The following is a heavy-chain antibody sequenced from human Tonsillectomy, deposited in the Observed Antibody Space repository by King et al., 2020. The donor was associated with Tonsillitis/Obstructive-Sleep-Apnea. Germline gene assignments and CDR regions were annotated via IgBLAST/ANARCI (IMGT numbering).Heavy chain of an antibody. CDR3: TTAPAYCGGDFYSRGVYS. Sequence: EQLVQSGGGLVQPGGSLIVSCAASGFTFSGSAMHWVRQASGKGLEWVGRLSSKADNYPRMYAPSVKGRFTISRDDSKNTAFLQMNSLNTDDTAVYYCTTAPAYCGGDFYSRGVYSWGQGILVTVSS. D-gene: IGHD2-21*02. CDR2: LSSKADNYPR. CDR1: GFTFSGSA. V-gene: IGHV3-73*01. J-gene: IGHJ5*01.